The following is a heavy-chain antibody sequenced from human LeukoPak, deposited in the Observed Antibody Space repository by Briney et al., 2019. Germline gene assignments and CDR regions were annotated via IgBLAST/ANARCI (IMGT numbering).Heavy chain of an antibody. CDR2: IYYSGST. D-gene: IGHD1-14*01. V-gene: IGHV4-39*07. CDR3: ARIDRVHPYYFDY. Sequence: SETLSLTCTVSGGSISSSSYYWGWIRQPPGKGLEWIGYIYYSGSTYYNPSLKSRVTISVDTSKNQFSLKLSSVTAAGTAVYYCARIDRVHPYYFDYWGQGTLVTVSS. J-gene: IGHJ4*02. CDR1: GGSISSSSYY.